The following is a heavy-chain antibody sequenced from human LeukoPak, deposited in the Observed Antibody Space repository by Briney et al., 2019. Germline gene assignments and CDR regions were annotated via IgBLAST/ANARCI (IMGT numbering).Heavy chain of an antibody. CDR1: GGSISSGGYY. CDR3: AREPKWELLGYFDY. J-gene: IGHJ4*02. V-gene: IGHV4-31*03. Sequence: ASETLSLTCTVSGGSISSGGYYWSWIRQHPGKGLEWIGYIYCSGSTYHNPSLKSRVTISVDTSKNQFSLKLSSVTAADTAVYYCAREPKWELLGYFDYWGQGTLVTASS. D-gene: IGHD1-26*01. CDR2: IYCSGST.